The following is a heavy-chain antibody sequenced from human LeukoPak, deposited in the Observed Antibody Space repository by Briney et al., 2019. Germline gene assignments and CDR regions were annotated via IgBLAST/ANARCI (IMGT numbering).Heavy chain of an antibody. V-gene: IGHV4-39*01. CDR1: GVSTGSCSYY. J-gene: IGHJ4*02. D-gene: IGHD6-19*01. Sequence: PSETLSLTCTASGVSTGSCSYYWGRLRPPPGLGLVWIGSIYYSGSTYYNPPLKSRVSLSLDTSKHQFSLKLSSVTAADTAVYFCATHEWGLGYSCGWSLGSVDYWGQGTPVTVSS. CDR3: ATHEWGLGYSCGWSLGSVDY. CDR2: IYYSGST.